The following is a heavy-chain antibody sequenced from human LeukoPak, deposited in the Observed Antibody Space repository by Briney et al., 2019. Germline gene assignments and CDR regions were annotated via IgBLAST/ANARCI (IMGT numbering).Heavy chain of an antibody. CDR2: INTNTGNP. D-gene: IGHD3-10*01. V-gene: IGHV7-4-1*02. CDR3: AREGLLTMVPERRGGDAFDI. J-gene: IGHJ3*02. CDR1: GYTFTSYA. Sequence: ASVKVSCKASGYTFTSYAMNWVRQAPGQGLEWMGWINTNTGNPTYAQGFTGRFVFSLDTSVSTAYLQISSLKAEDTAVYYCAREGLLTMVPERRGGDAFDIWGQGTMVTVSS.